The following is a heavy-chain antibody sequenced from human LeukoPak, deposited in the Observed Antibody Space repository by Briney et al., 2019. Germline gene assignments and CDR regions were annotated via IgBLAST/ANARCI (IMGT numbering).Heavy chain of an antibody. CDR1: GYTFTTYG. D-gene: IGHD2-8*01. Sequence: GASVKVSCKTSGYTFTTYGISWVLQAPGQGLEWMGWISPYNGNTNYVQKLQGRVTVTTDTSTSTAYMELRSLRSDDTAVYYCTRTVLDCANGVCYDYWGQGTLVTVSS. J-gene: IGHJ4*02. V-gene: IGHV1-18*01. CDR3: TRTVLDCANGVCYDY. CDR2: ISPYNGNT.